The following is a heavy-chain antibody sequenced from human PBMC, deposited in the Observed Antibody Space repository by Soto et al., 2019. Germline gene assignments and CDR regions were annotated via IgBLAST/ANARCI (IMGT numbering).Heavy chain of an antibody. CDR3: ASNPVLLWFKFDY. CDR2: ISTSGDNT. CDR1: GFTFSTYA. V-gene: IGHV3-23*01. J-gene: IGHJ4*02. D-gene: IGHD3-10*01. Sequence: EVQLLESGGGLVQPGGSLRLSCSDSGFTFSTYAMSWVRQAPGKGLEWVSSISTSGDNTYYADSVRGRFTISRDNSKNTRYLQMNGRRVEDTAVYYCASNPVLLWFKFDYWGQGTLVTVSS.